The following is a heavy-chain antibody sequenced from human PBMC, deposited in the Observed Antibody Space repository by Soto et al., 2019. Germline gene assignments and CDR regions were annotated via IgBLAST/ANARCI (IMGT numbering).Heavy chain of an antibody. Sequence: SETLSLTCTVSGGSISSGGYYWSWIRQHPGKGLEWIGYIYYSGSTYYNPSLKSRVTISVDTSKNQFSLKLSSVTAADTAVYYCARVARGGGGYGDSDYWGQGTLVTVSS. V-gene: IGHV4-31*03. J-gene: IGHJ4*02. D-gene: IGHD4-17*01. CDR3: ARVARGGGGYGDSDY. CDR1: GGSISSGGYY. CDR2: IYYSGST.